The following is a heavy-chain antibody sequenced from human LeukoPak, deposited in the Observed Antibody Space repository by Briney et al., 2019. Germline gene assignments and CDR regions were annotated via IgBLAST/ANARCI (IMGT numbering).Heavy chain of an antibody. Sequence: PSETLSLTCTVSDYSISSGYYWSWIRQLPGQGLEWIGYIHYSGDASYNLSLRSRVSISVDTSKNQFSLKLSSVTAADTAVYYCARDWRQYVSLVFWGQGILLTVSS. J-gene: IGHJ4*02. CDR2: IHYSGDA. V-gene: IGHV4-30-4*08. D-gene: IGHD3-3*01. CDR1: DYSISSGYY. CDR3: ARDWRQYVSLVF.